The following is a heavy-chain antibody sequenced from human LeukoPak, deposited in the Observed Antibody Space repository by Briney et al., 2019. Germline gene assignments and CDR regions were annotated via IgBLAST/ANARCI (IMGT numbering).Heavy chain of an antibody. D-gene: IGHD2-15*01. CDR2: ISSSSSTI. CDR3: AREVVVAATDWFDP. CDR1: GFTFSSYS. V-gene: IGHV3-48*02. J-gene: IGHJ5*02. Sequence: GGSLRLSCAASGFTFSSYSMNWVRQAPGKGLEWVSYISSSSSTIYYADSVKGRFTISRDNAKNSLYLQTNSLRDEDTAVYYCAREVVVAATDWFDPWGQGTLVTVSS.